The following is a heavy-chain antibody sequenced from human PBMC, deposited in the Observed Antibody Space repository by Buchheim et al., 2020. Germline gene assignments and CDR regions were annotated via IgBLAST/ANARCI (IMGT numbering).Heavy chain of an antibody. CDR3: ARRLSSGWNGGYYFDY. V-gene: IGHV4-39*01. D-gene: IGHD6-19*01. Sequence: QLQLQESGPGLVKPSETLSLTCTVSGGSISSSSYYWGWIRQPPGKGLEWIGSIYYSGSTYYNPSLKSRVTISVDTSKNQFSLKLSSVTAADTAVYYCARRLSSGWNGGYYFDYWGQGTL. CDR1: GGSISSSSYY. CDR2: IYYSGST. J-gene: IGHJ4*02.